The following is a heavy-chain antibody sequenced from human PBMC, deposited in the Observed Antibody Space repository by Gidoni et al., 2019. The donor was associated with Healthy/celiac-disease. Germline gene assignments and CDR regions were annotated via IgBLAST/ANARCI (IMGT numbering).Heavy chain of an antibody. J-gene: IGHJ4*02. CDR2: IIPILGIA. V-gene: IGHV1-69*04. CDR3: AGDYYDNSGF. CDR1: GGTFSSYA. Sequence: QVQLVQSGAEVKKPGSSVKVSCKASGGTFSSYAISGVRPAPGQGLEWMGRIIPILGIANDAQKFQGRVTITADKSTSTAYMELSSLRSEDTAVYYCAGDYYDNSGFWGQGTLVTVSS. D-gene: IGHD3-22*01.